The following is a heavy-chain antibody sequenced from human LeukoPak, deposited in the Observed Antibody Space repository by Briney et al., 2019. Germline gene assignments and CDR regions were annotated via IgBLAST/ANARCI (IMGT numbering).Heavy chain of an antibody. V-gene: IGHV3-30*18. CDR1: GFTFSTYG. CDR3: AKSPRSGNWYPLGDY. J-gene: IGHJ4*02. CDR2: ISYDGTNK. D-gene: IGHD6-13*01. Sequence: GRSLRLSCAASGFTFSTYGMHWVRQAPGKGLEWVAVISYDGTNKYYADSVKGRFTISRDNSKNTQYLQMNSLRPEDTAVYYCAKSPRSGNWYPLGDYWGQGTLVTVSP.